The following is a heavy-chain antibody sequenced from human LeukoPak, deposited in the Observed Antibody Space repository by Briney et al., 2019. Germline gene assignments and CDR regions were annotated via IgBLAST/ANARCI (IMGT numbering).Heavy chain of an antibody. CDR3: ARRNRDKSISLDL. Sequence: GESLRISCQGSGYXFINYWISWVRQMPGRGLEWMGRIDPSASQTNYNPSFRGHLTISVDTSVSTAYLQWNSLKASDTAIYYCARRNRDKSISLDLWGPGTVVTVSS. D-gene: IGHD5-24*01. J-gene: IGHJ2*01. CDR1: GYXFINYW. V-gene: IGHV5-10-1*01. CDR2: IDPSASQT.